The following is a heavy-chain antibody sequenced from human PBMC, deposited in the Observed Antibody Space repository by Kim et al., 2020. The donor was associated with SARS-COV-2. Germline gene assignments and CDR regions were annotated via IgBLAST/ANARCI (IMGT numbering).Heavy chain of an antibody. J-gene: IGHJ5*02. D-gene: IGHD2-2*01. CDR1: GDSVSSNSAA. CDR3: ARDLLGVPANIVTWFDP. CDR2: TFYRSKWYN. V-gene: IGHV6-1*01. Sequence: SQTLSLTCAISGDSVSSNSAAWNWIRQSPSRGLEWLGRTFYRSKWYNDYAVSVKSRITINPDTSTNQFSLQLNSVTPEDTAVYYCARDLLGVPANIVTWFDPWGQGTLVTVSS.